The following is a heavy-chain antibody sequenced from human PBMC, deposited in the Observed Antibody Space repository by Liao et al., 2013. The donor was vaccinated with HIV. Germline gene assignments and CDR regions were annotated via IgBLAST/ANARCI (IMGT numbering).Heavy chain of an antibody. D-gene: IGHD1-7*01. CDR2: IDTSGST. CDR1: GGSMSSYY. V-gene: IGHV4-4*07. J-gene: IGHJ6*03. Sequence: QVQLQESGPGLVKPSETLSLTCTVSGGSMSSYYWSWIRQPAAKGLEWIGRIDTSGSTNYNPSLKSRVTVSVDTSRNQFSLKVTSVTAADTAVYYCARVRRHGGNYGSERNYYYHYYMDVWGDRDHGHRLL. CDR3: ARVRRHGGNYGSERNYYYHYYMDV.